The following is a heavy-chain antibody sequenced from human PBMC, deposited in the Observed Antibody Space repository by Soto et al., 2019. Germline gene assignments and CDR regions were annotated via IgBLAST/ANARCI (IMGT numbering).Heavy chain of an antibody. V-gene: IGHV1-69*05. CDR2: IIPIFGTA. D-gene: IGHD3-22*01. J-gene: IGHJ3*02. CDR1: GGTFSSYA. Sequence: GASVKVSCKASGGTFSSYAISWVRQAPGQGLEWMGGIIPIFGTANYAQKFQGRVTMTRDTSTSTVYMELSSLRSEDTAVYYCARVDPYYYDSSGYYSDAFDIWGQGTMVTVSS. CDR3: ARVDPYYYDSSGYYSDAFDI.